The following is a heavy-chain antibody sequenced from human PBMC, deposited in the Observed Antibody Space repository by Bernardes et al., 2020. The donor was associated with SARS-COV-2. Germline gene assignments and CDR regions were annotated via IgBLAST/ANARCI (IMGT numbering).Heavy chain of an antibody. CDR2: INSDGSST. Sequence: GGSLRLSCAASGFTFSRYWMHWVRQAPGEGLVWVSRINSDGSSTRYADSVKGRFTISRDNAKNTLYLQMNSLRVEDTAVYYCARDTDYGDFDYWGQGTLVTFSS. CDR1: GFTFSRYW. V-gene: IGHV3-74*01. J-gene: IGHJ4*02. D-gene: IGHD4-17*01. CDR3: ARDTDYGDFDY.